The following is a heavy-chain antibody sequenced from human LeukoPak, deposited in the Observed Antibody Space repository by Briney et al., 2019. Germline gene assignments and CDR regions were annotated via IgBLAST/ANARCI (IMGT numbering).Heavy chain of an antibody. CDR2: IHNRGTN. Sequence: SGTLSLTCTVCGGSISTYFWTWIRQPPGKGLEWVGHIHNRGTNNYNPSLKSRVTYSLDKSKHRFSLKLTSVTAADTAVYYCAKLTACTSTSCPGFYYYMDVWGNGTTVTVSS. J-gene: IGHJ6*03. CDR1: GGSISTYF. CDR3: AKLTACTSTSCPGFYYYMDV. V-gene: IGHV4-4*09. D-gene: IGHD2-2*01.